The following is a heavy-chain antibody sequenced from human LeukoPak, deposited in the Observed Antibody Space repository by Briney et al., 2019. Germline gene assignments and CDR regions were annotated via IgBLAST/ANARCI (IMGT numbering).Heavy chain of an antibody. J-gene: IGHJ4*02. D-gene: IGHD3-3*01. Sequence: GGSLRLSCAASRFTFSNYWMSWVRQPAGKGLEWVANINQGGSEKYYLNPVKGRFTISRDNAKNSLYLQMNSLRADDTAIYYCARGGLGWSAYSNYDYWGQGTLVTVSS. CDR2: INQGGSEK. V-gene: IGHV3-7*05. CDR1: RFTFSNYW. CDR3: ARGGLGWSAYSNYDY.